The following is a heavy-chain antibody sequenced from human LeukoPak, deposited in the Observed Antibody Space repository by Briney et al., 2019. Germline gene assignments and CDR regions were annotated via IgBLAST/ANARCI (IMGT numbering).Heavy chain of an antibody. J-gene: IGHJ6*02. D-gene: IGHD5-18*01. CDR3: ASAPPRGYSYTYYYYYGMDV. V-gene: IGHV1-69*04. CDR2: IIPILGIA. Sequence: GASVKVSCKASGGTFSSYAISWVRQAPGQGLEWMGRIIPILGIANYAQKFQGRVTITADKSTSTAYMELSSLRSEDTAVYYCASAPPRGYSYTYYYYYGMDVWGQGTTVTVSS. CDR1: GGTFSSYA.